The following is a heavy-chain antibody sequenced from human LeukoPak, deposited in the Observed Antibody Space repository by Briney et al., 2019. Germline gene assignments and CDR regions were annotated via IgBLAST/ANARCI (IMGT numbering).Heavy chain of an antibody. D-gene: IGHD1-26*01. J-gene: IGHJ6*03. CDR1: GFTFSGYW. CDR2: INSEGTST. Sequence: GGSLRLSCVGSGFTFSGYWMHWVRQAPGQGLVWVSRINSEGTSTTHADSVKGRFTISRDNAKNTLYLQMNSLRAEDTAVYYCARDKSGSHYYLDVWGKGATVTVSS. CDR3: ARDKSGSHYYLDV. V-gene: IGHV3-74*01.